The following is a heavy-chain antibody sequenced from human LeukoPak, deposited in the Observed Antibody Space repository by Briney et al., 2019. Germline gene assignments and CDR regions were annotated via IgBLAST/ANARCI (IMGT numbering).Heavy chain of an antibody. CDR1: GGSISSYY. CDR2: IYTSGST. D-gene: IGHD6-13*01. CDR3: ARGFGAAAGDY. Sequence: PSETLSLTSTVPGGSISSYYWSWIPQPAGKGREWIGRIYTSGSTNYNPSLKSRVTMSVDTSKNQFSLKLSSVTAADTAVYYCARGFGAAAGDYWGQGTLVTVSS. V-gene: IGHV4-4*07. J-gene: IGHJ4*02.